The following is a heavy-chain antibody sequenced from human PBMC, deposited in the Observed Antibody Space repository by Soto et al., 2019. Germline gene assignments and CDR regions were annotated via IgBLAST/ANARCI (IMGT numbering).Heavy chain of an antibody. CDR1: GGSISSSSYY. J-gene: IGHJ3*02. V-gene: IGHV4-39*01. D-gene: IGHD2-2*01. CDR2: IYYSAST. Sequence: QLQLQESGPGLVKPSETLSLTCTVSGGSISSSSYYWGWIRQPPGKGLEWIGSIYYSASTYYNPSLKSRVTISVDTSKNQFSLKLSSVTAADMAVYYCARRDRPLAPAARADAFDIWGQGTMVTVSS. CDR3: ARRDRPLAPAARADAFDI.